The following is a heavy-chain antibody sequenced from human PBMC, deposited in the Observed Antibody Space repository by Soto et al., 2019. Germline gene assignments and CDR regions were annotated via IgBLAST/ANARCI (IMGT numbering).Heavy chain of an antibody. V-gene: IGHV1-2*02. CDR2: INPASGGA. J-gene: IGHJ4*02. Sequence: AAVKVSCKASGYTFTGRYIHWVRQAPGQGLEWMGWINPASGGATYAQKFQGRVSLTRDTSNSIAYMELSSLRSDDTAVYFCARDLGGSSSYLGYWGQGTPVTVSS. D-gene: IGHD6-6*01. CDR3: ARDLGGSSSYLGY. CDR1: GYTFTGRY.